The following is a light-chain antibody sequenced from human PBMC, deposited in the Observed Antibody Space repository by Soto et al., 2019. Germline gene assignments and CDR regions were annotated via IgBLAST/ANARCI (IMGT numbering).Light chain of an antibody. Sequence: DIPMTQSPSTLPASVGDRVTITCRASHSISNWLSWYQQKPGTAPKLLIYHASNLQSGVPSRFSGSGSGTDFTLTISCLQSEDFATYYCQQYYSYPWTFGQGTKVAIK. CDR3: QQYYSYPWT. CDR1: HSISNW. CDR2: HAS. J-gene: IGKJ1*01. V-gene: IGKV1-5*01.